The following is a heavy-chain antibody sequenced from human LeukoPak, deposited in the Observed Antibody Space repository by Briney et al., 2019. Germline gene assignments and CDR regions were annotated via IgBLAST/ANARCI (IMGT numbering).Heavy chain of an antibody. J-gene: IGHJ4*02. Sequence: GGSLRLSCAASGFTFSSYAMSWGPQAPGKGLEGVSAISGRGGSTYYADSVKGRFTISRDNYKNPLYLQMNSLRAEDTAVYYCAKGSKVASPSSSFDYWGQGTLVTVSS. V-gene: IGHV3-23*01. CDR2: ISGRGGST. CDR3: AKGSKVASPSSSFDY. CDR1: GFTFSSYA. D-gene: IGHD5-12*01.